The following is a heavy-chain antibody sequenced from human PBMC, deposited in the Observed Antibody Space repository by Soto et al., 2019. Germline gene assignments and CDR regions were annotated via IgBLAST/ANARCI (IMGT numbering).Heavy chain of an antibody. J-gene: IGHJ3*02. V-gene: IGHV1-69*01. CDR3: ARGKPHYYDSSGYSLTHAFDI. CDR1: GGTFSSYA. D-gene: IGHD3-22*01. Sequence: QVQLVQSGTEVKKPGSSVKVSCKASGGTFSSYAISWVRQAPGQGLEWMGGIIPIFGTANYAQKFQGRVTIIADESTSTDYMELSSLKSEDTAVYYCARGKPHYYDSSGYSLTHAFDIWGQGTMVTVSS. CDR2: IIPIFGTA.